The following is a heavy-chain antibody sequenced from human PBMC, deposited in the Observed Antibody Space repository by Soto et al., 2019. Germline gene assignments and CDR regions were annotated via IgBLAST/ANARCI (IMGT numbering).Heavy chain of an antibody. CDR2: IWYDGSNK. D-gene: IGHD2-15*01. CDR1: GFTFSSYG. V-gene: IGHV3-33*01. J-gene: IGHJ4*02. CDR3: ARDPPYCSGGSCYSVFDY. Sequence: QVQLVESGGGVVQPGRSLRLSCAASGFTFSSYGMHWVRQAPGKGLEWVAVIWYDGSNKYYADSVKGRFTISRDNSKNTLYLQMNSLRAEDTAVYYCARDPPYCSGGSCYSVFDYWGQGTLVTVSS.